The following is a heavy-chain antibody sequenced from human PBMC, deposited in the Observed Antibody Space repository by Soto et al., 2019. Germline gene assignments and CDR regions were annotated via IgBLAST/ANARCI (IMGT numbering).Heavy chain of an antibody. CDR2: IYYSGST. CDR1: GGSISSYY. Sequence: SETLSLTCTVSGGSISSYYWSWIRQPPGKGLEWIGYIYYSGSTNYNPSLKSRVTISVDTSKNQFSLKLSSVTAADTAVYYCARKLGYCISTSCREYYFDYWGQGTLVTVSS. CDR3: ARKLGYCISTSCREYYFDY. J-gene: IGHJ4*02. V-gene: IGHV4-59*12. D-gene: IGHD2-2*01.